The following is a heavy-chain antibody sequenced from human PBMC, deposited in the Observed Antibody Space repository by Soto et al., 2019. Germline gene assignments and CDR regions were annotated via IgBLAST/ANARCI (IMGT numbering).Heavy chain of an antibody. CDR3: ARDLRDSSGQTIGAFDI. CDR2: IWYDGSNK. CDR1: GFTFSSYG. V-gene: IGHV3-33*01. Sequence: GGSLRLSCAASGFTFSSYGMHWVRQAPGKGLEWVAVIWYDGSNKYYADSVKGRFTISRDNSKNTLYLQMNSLRAEDTAVYYCARDLRDSSGQTIGAFDIWGQGTMVTVSS. D-gene: IGHD3-22*01. J-gene: IGHJ3*02.